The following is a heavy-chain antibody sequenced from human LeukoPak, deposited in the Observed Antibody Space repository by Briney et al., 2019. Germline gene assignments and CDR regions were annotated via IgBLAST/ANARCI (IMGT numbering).Heavy chain of an antibody. D-gene: IGHD6-19*01. CDR3: GRQIALAGEWAFDV. CDR1: GGSFSSSGYY. J-gene: IGHJ3*01. Sequence: SETLPLTCTVSGGSFSSSGYYWGWIRQPPGKGLEWIGSISYGGHTYYSPSLRSRVTISVDTSKNRFSLNLSSVTAADTAVYNCGRQIALAGEWAFDVWGQGTMVTVSS. CDR2: ISYGGHT. V-gene: IGHV4-39*01.